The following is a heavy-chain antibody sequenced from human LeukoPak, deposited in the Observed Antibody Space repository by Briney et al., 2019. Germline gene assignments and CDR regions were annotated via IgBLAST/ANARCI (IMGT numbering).Heavy chain of an antibody. CDR2: IYTSGST. Sequence: TSETLSLTCTDPGDSLSRYLWSWIWQPARKGLGWIGLIYTSGSTNSNPSLKSRVTMSRDTSRNQFSLKLTSVTAADTAVYYCARGGGSYAFDIWGQGTMVTVSS. D-gene: IGHD3-10*01. CDR3: ARGGGSYAFDI. V-gene: IGHV4-4*07. J-gene: IGHJ3*02. CDR1: GDSLSRYL.